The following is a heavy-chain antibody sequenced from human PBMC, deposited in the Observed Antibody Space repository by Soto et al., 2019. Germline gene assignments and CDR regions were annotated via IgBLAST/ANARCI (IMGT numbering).Heavy chain of an antibody. CDR3: ARECAYCGGAWVAFDI. D-gene: IGHD2-21*01. CDR2: ISSSGSTI. Sequence: QVQLVESGGGLVKPGGSLRLSCAASGFTFSDYYMSWIRQAPGKGLEWVSYISSSGSTIYYADSVKGRFTISRDNAKNSLDLQMNSLRPEDTAVYYCARECAYCGGAWVAFDIWGQVPMVTVSS. V-gene: IGHV3-11*01. CDR1: GFTFSDYY. J-gene: IGHJ3*02.